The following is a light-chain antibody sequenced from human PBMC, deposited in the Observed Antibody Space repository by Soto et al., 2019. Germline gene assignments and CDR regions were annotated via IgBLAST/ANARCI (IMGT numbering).Light chain of an antibody. CDR1: HGINSA. J-gene: IGKJ5*01. CDR3: QQYNTYTIS. V-gene: IGKV1-13*02. CDR2: DAS. Sequence: IQLTQSPSSLSASVEDRVTIACRASHGINSALAWYQQKPGKAPKLLIYDASHLQSGVPSRFSGSGSGTDFTLTISSLQPEDFATYYCQQYNTYTISFGQGTRLEIK.